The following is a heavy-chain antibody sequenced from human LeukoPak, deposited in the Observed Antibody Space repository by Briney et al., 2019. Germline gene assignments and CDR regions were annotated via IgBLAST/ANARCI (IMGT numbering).Heavy chain of an antibody. J-gene: IGHJ4*02. CDR3: ASPRARVVIVIPDFDY. V-gene: IGHV3-21*01. CDR2: ISSSNSYI. CDR1: GFTFSNS. Sequence: GGSLRLSCAASGFTFSNSMNWVRQAPGKGLEWGSSISSSNSYIYYVDSVKRRFTISRDNAKNSLYLQMNSLRAEDTAVYYCASPRARVVIVIPDFDYWGQGTLVTVSS. D-gene: IGHD3-3*01.